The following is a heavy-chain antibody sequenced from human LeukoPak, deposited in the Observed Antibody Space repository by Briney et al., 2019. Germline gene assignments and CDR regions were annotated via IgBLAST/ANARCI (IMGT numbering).Heavy chain of an antibody. D-gene: IGHD3-22*01. CDR2: IKQDGGET. CDR1: GFTFSNYW. V-gene: IGHV3-7*05. Sequence: PGGSLRLSCAASGFTFSNYWMSWVRQAPGKGLGWMATIKQDGGETYYLDSVKGRFTISRDNTKNSLYLQMNSLRAEDTAVYYCATYYYDSSAFKDWGQGTLVAVSS. J-gene: IGHJ4*02. CDR3: ATYYYDSSAFKD.